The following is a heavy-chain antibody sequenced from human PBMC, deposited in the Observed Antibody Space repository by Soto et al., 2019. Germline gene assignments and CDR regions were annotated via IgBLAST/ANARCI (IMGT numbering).Heavy chain of an antibody. Sequence: QVQLVQSGAEVKTPESSVKVSCKASGGSFSSYTINWVRQAPGQGLEWMGGIIPFFGTANSAQKFQGRVTFTADESTSAVYMELSSLRFEDTAVYYCARGADDFEGLPEYWGQGTLVTVSS. J-gene: IGHJ4*02. D-gene: IGHD3-3*01. CDR2: IIPFFGTA. V-gene: IGHV1-69*01. CDR1: GGSFSSYT. CDR3: ARGADDFEGLPEY.